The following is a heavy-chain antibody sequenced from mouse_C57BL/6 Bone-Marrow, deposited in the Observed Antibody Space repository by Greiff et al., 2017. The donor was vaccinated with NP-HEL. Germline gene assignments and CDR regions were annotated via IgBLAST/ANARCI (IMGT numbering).Heavy chain of an antibody. J-gene: IGHJ2*01. Sequence: QQSCKASGYTFTSYLMHWVKQRPGRGLEWIGRIDPNRGGTKYNEKFKSKATLTVDKPSSTAYMQLNSLTSEDSAVYYCARYYYGSSSFDYWGQGTTLTVSA. CDR2: IDPNRGGT. CDR3: ARYYYGSSSFDY. CDR1: GYTFTSYL. D-gene: IGHD1-1*01. V-gene: IGHV1-72*01.